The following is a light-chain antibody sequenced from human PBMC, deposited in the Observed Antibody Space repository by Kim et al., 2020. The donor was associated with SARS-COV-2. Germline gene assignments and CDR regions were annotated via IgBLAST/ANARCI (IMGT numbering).Light chain of an antibody. CDR3: QQYNSYSRT. V-gene: IGKV1-5*03. J-gene: IGKJ1*01. CDR1: QSISSW. CDR2: KAS. Sequence: EIQMTQSPSTLSASVGDRVTITCRASQSISSWLAWYQQKPGKAPKLLIYKASSLESGVPSRFSGSGSGTEFTLTISSLQPDDFATYYCQQYNSYSRTFVQGTKVDIK.